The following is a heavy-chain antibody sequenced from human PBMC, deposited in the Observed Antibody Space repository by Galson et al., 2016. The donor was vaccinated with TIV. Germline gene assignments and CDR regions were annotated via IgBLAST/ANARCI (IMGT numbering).Heavy chain of an antibody. CDR2: IRGSTSTI. D-gene: IGHD5-18*01. CDR1: GFTFSAYR. Sequence: SLRLSCAASGFTFSAYRMNWLRQAPGKNLEWLACIRGSTSTIYYADSVRDRFTISRDNVNYLLYLQMTNLRTADTAVYYCARDRSGFTYGYESPYFDLWGRGSLIAVSS. CDR3: ARDRSGFTYGYESPYFDL. J-gene: IGHJ2*01. V-gene: IGHV3-48*04.